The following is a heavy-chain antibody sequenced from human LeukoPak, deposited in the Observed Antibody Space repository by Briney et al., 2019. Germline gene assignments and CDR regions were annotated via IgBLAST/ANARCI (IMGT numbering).Heavy chain of an antibody. D-gene: IGHD3-16*01. CDR3: ARVSECYGSLAVYVMDV. V-gene: IGHV3-23*01. Sequence: GGPLRLSCGASGFSFSNYAMSWVRKAPGEGLEWVSDNRASSGRTYCADSVKGRFTISSDNSKNTRYLQMNSLRAEDTALYYCARVSECYGSLAVYVMDVWGQGTTVIVSS. J-gene: IGHJ6*02. CDR1: GFSFSNYA. CDR2: NRASSGRT.